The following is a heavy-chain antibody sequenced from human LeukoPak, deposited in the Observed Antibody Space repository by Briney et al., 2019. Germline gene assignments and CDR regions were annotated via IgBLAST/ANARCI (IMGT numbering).Heavy chain of an antibody. CDR1: GFTFSNYG. CDR3: ARLGSKWSFDY. D-gene: IGHD2-15*01. V-gene: IGHV3-33*01. CDR2: IWYDGSNK. Sequence: GGSLRLSCAGSGFTFSNYGMNWVRQAPGKGLEWVAVIWYDGSNKYYADPVKGRFTISRDNSENTVYLQMNSLRAEDTAVYYCARLGSKWSFDYWGQGTLVTVSS. J-gene: IGHJ4*02.